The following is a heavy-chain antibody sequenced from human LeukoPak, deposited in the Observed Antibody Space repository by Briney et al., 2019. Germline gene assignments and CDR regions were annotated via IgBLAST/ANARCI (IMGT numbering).Heavy chain of an antibody. CDR3: ARDFDY. CDR1: GGSFSDYY. Sequence: SETLSLTCAVYGGSFSDYYWSWIRQSPGKGLEWIGEINHSGTTNYNPSLKSRVTISGDTSKNHFSLRLSSVTAADTAVYYCARDFDYWGQGTLVTVSS. CDR2: INHSGTT. V-gene: IGHV4-34*01. J-gene: IGHJ4*02.